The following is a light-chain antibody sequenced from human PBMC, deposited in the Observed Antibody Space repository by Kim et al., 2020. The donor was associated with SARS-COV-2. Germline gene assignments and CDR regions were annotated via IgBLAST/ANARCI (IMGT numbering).Light chain of an antibody. CDR1: QSVSSY. CDR3: QQRSNWPRT. V-gene: IGKV3-11*01. J-gene: IGKJ1*01. CDR2: DAS. Sequence: EIVLTQSPATLSLSPGERATLSCRASQSVSSYLAWYQQKPGQAPRLLIYDASNRATGIPARFSGSGSGTDFTLTISSLEPEDFAVYYCQQRSNWPRTFVQGTKLDIK.